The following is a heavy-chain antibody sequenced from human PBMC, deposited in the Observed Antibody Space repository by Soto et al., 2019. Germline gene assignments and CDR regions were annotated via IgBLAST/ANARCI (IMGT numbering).Heavy chain of an antibody. CDR3: ARSDGRY. V-gene: IGHV4-59*01. CDR2: IYYSVRT. J-gene: IGHJ4*02. Sequence: QVQLQESGPGLVKPSETLSLTCTVSGGSISSYYWSWIRQPPGKGLEWIGYIYYSVRTNYNPSLESRVTISVDPSQNQFSLKLSSVTAADTAVYYCARSDGRYWGQGTLVTVSS. CDR1: GGSISSYY.